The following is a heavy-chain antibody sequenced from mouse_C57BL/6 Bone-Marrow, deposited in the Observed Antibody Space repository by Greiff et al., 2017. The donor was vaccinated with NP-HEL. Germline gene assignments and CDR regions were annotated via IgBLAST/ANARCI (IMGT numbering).Heavy chain of an antibody. J-gene: IGHJ4*01. D-gene: IGHD1-1*01. CDR1: GFSLSNFGMG. CDR2: IWWDDDK. CDR3: ARIRGHYYGSSYLYAMDY. Sequence: QVTLKECGPGILQPSQTLSLTCSFSGFSLSNFGMGVGWIRQPSGKGLEWLAHIWWDDDKYYNPALKSRLTISKDTSKNQVFLKIANVDTADTATYYCARIRGHYYGSSYLYAMDYWGQGTSVTVSS. V-gene: IGHV8-8*01.